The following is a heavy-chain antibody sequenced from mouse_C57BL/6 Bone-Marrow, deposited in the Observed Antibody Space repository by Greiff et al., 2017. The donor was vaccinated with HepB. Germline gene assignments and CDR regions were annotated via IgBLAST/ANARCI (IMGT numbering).Heavy chain of an antibody. CDR3: ASPDGYYFAY. CDR2: ICPGSGST. V-gene: IGHV1-9*01. J-gene: IGHJ3*01. CDR1: GYTFTGYW. Sequence: QVQLQQSGAELMKPGASVKLSCKASGYTFTGYWIEWVKQRPGQGLEWIGEICPGSGSTNNNEKFKGKATFTVDTSSNTAYMQLSSLTTEDSAIYYGASPDGYYFAYWGQGTLVTVSA. D-gene: IGHD2-3*01.